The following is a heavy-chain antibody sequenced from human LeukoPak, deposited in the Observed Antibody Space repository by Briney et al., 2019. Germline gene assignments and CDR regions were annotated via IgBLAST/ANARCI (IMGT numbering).Heavy chain of an antibody. J-gene: IGHJ4*02. D-gene: IGHD1-26*01. Sequence: ASVKVSCTASGYTFTSYAMHWVRQAPGQRLEWMGWINAGNGNTKYSQKFRGRVTITRDTSASTAYMELSSLRSEDTAVYYCARERVGASPFDYWGQGTLVTVSS. CDR1: GYTFTSYA. CDR3: ARERVGASPFDY. V-gene: IGHV1-3*01. CDR2: INAGNGNT.